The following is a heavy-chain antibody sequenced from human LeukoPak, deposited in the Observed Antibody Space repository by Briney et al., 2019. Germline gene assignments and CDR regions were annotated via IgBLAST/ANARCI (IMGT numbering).Heavy chain of an antibody. D-gene: IGHD3-9*01. CDR1: GYIFTSYW. J-gene: IGHJ3*02. CDR2: IYPGDYDT. CDR3: ARHHCPLRYFDWCHGQGAFDI. Sequence: GGSLQISCKGSGYIFTSYWIGWVRRLPGKGLEWMGIIYPGDYDTRYSPSFQGQVTISADKSTSNAYLQWSSLKASDTAVYYCARHHCPLRYFDWCHGQGAFDIWGQGTMVTVSS. V-gene: IGHV5-51*01.